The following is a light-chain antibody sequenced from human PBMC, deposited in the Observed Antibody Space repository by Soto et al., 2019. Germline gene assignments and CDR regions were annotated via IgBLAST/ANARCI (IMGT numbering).Light chain of an antibody. V-gene: IGKV3-15*01. CDR2: GAS. Sequence: EIVMTQSPATLSVSPGERATLSCRASQSVSSNLAWYQQKPGQAPRLLIYGASTRATDIPARFSGSGSGTEFSLPISSLQSEDFAVYYCQQYNSWPPLTFGGETKVEIK. J-gene: IGKJ4*01. CDR1: QSVSSN. CDR3: QQYNSWPPLT.